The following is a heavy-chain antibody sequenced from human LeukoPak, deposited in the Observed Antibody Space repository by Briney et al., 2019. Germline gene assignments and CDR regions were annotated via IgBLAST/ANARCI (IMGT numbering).Heavy chain of an antibody. CDR3: ARHGGSLAPYYYYMDV. D-gene: IGHD1-26*01. Sequence: ASVKASCKASGYTFTGYYMHWVRQAPGQGLEWMGWINPNSGGTNYAQKFQGRVTITTDESTSTAYMELSSLRSEDTAVYYCARHGGSLAPYYYYMDVWGKGTTVTVSS. CDR2: INPNSGGT. CDR1: GYTFTGYY. V-gene: IGHV1-2*02. J-gene: IGHJ6*03.